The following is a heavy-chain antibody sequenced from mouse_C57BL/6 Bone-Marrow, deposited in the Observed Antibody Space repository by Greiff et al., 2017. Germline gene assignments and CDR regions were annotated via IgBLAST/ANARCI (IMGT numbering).Heavy chain of an antibody. J-gene: IGHJ1*03. CDR3: AREGDWDWYFDV. CDR2: INPNNGGT. Sequence: VQLQQSGPELVKPGASVKISCKASGYTFTDYYMNWVKQSHGKSLEWIGDINPNNGGTSYNQKFKGKATLTVDKSSSTAYMALRSLTSEDSAVYYCAREGDWDWYFDVWGTGTTVTVSS. CDR1: GYTFTDYY. V-gene: IGHV1-26*01. D-gene: IGHD4-1*01.